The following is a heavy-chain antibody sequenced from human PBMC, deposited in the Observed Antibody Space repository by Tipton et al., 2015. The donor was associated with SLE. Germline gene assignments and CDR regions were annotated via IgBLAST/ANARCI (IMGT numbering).Heavy chain of an antibody. CDR2: MYQTGTT. CDR3: VRHEVSGIGYFQH. J-gene: IGHJ1*01. Sequence: TLSLTCTVSGYSISTGYYWGWIRQPPGKGLEWIGNMYQTGTTDYNPSLWSRVYISVDTSKNEFSLEMSSMTAADTAVYYCVRHEVSGIGYFQHWGQGTLVTVSS. V-gene: IGHV4-38-2*02. D-gene: IGHD5/OR15-5a*01. CDR1: GYSISTGYY.